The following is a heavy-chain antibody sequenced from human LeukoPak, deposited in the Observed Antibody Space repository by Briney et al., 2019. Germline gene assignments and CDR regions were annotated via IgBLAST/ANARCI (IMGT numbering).Heavy chain of an antibody. CDR2: IYYTGST. V-gene: IGHV4-59*01. D-gene: IGHD2-2*01. CDR1: VGSISSFY. CDR3: AREGCSSTSCSQTSFDS. J-gene: IGHJ4*02. Sequence: SETLSLTCTVSVGSISSFYWHCIRQPPGKGLEWIGNIYYTGSTNYNPSLKSRVTISVDRSKNQFSLKLTSLTAADTAVYYCAREGCSSTSCSQTSFDSWGQGTLVSVSS.